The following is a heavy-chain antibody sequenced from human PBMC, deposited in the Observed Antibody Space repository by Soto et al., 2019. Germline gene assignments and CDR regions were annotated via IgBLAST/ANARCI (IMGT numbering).Heavy chain of an antibody. CDR1: GVSISSTDYY. CDR2: IYRSGNA. V-gene: IGHV4-30-4*08. D-gene: IGHD2-8*02. Sequence: QVQLQESGPGLVKPSQTLSLTCTVSGVSISSTDYYWSWIRQRPGKGLEWIGYIYRSGNAYYNPSHHSQVSITIDTSTSRVYLNLKSVTAAETAVYYCARKKGYWSRAVCFPPNRLDFWGQGTQVTVSS. J-gene: IGHJ4*02. CDR3: ARKKGYWSRAVCFPPNRLDF.